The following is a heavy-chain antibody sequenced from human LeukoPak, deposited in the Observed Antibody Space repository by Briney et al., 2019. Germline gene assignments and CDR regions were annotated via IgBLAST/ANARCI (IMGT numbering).Heavy chain of an antibody. CDR1: GYTFTSYD. Sequence: AASVKVSCKASGYTFTSYDINWVRQATGQGLEWMGWMNPNSGHTGYAQKFQGRVTMTRNTSISTAYMELSSLRSEDTAVYYCARTISGDYEFDYWGQGTLVTVSS. D-gene: IGHD4-17*01. CDR3: ARTISGDYEFDY. J-gene: IGHJ4*02. V-gene: IGHV1-8*01. CDR2: MNPNSGHT.